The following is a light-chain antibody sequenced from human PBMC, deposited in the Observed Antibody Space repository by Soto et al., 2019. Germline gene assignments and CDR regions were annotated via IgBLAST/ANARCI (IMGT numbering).Light chain of an antibody. CDR2: GAS. J-gene: IGKJ4*01. CDR1: QSVSSN. Sequence: EIVMTQSPATLSVSPGERATLSCRASQSVSSNLAWYQQKPGQAPRLLISGASTGATGIPARFSGSGSGTEFTLTISSLQSEDFAVYYCQQYNDWAPLTFGGGTKVEIK. CDR3: QQYNDWAPLT. V-gene: IGKV3D-15*01.